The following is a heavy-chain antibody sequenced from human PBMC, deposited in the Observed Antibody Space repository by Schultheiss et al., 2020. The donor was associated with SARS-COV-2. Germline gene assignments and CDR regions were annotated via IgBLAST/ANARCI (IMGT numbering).Heavy chain of an antibody. CDR3: ARDLGQQLVRGWFDP. D-gene: IGHD6-13*01. V-gene: IGHV1-2*02. J-gene: IGHJ5*02. CDR2: INPNSGGT. Sequence: ASVKVSCKASGGTFSSYAISWVRQAPGQGLEWMGWINPNSGGTNYAQKFQGRVTMTRDTSISTAYMELSRLRSEDTAVYYCARDLGQQLVRGWFDPWGQGTLVTVSS. CDR1: GGTFSSYA.